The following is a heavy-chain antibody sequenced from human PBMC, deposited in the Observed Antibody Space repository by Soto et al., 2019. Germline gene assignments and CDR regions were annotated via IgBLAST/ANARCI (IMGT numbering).Heavy chain of an antibody. CDR1: GFTFSSYA. J-gene: IGHJ6*02. CDR2: ISGSGGST. D-gene: IGHD2-2*01. V-gene: IGHV3-23*01. CDR3: AKDVIVVAPAATYRSHSMDV. Sequence: GGSLRLSCAASGFTFSSYAMSWVRQAPGKGLEWVSAISGSGGSTYYADSVKGRFTISRDNSKNTLYLQMNSLRAEDTAVYYCAKDVIVVAPAATYRSHSMDVWGQGATVTVSS.